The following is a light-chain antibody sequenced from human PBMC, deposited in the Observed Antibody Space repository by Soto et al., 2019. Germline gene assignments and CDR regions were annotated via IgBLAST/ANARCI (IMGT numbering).Light chain of an antibody. V-gene: IGLV2-14*01. CDR3: TSYTGSRSLVV. CDR1: SRDIGSYNY. J-gene: IGLJ2*01. Sequence: QSVLTQPASVSASPGQSITIPCTGTSRDIGSYNYVSWYRHHPGKAPQLMIYEVSHRPSGISHRFSGSKSGNTASLTISGLQAEDEAYYYCTSYTGSRSLVVFGGGTKPTVL. CDR2: EVS.